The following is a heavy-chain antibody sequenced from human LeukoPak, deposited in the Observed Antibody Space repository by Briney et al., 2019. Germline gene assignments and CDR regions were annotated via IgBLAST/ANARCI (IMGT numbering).Heavy chain of an antibody. CDR1: DGSISTFY. CDR2: IYYSGST. D-gene: IGHD6-19*01. J-gene: IGHJ4*02. Sequence: SETLSLTCTVPDGSISTFYWSWIRQPPGKGLEWIGYIYYSGSTNYNPSLKSRVTISVDTSKNQFSLKLSSVTAADTAVYYCARHKKWLAIDYWGQGTLVTVSS. CDR3: ARHKKWLAIDY. V-gene: IGHV4-59*08.